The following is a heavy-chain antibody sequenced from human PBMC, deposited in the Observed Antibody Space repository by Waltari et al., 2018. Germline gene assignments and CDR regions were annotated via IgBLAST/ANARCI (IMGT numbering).Heavy chain of an antibody. J-gene: IGHJ4*02. CDR3: ARQPYDSSGSYYFDY. CDR2: IYYSGST. V-gene: IGHV4-39*01. Sequence: QLQLQESGPGLVKPSETLSLTCTVSGGSISSSNYYWGWIRQPPGKGLEWIGSIYYSGSTYYNPSLRSRVTLSVDTSKNQFSLKLISVTAADSGVYYCARQPYDSSGSYYFDYWGQGTLVTVSS. D-gene: IGHD3-22*01. CDR1: GGSISSSNYY.